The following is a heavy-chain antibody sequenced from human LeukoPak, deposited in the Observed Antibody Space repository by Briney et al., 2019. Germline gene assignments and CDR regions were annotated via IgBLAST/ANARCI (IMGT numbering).Heavy chain of an antibody. Sequence: GGSLRLSCAASGFTFSAYDMNWVRQAPGKGLEWVSYISRSNNVYYADSVKGRFTISGDNAKNSLYLQMNSLRAEDTAVYYCAYSNSFDYWGQGTLVTVSS. D-gene: IGHD4-11*01. CDR3: AYSNSFDY. J-gene: IGHJ4*02. CDR1: GFTFSAYD. CDR2: ISRSNNV. V-gene: IGHV3-69-1*01.